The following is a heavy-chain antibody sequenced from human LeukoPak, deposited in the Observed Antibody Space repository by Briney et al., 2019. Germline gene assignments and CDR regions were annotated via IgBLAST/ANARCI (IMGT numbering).Heavy chain of an antibody. J-gene: IGHJ4*02. Sequence: RGSLRLSCAASGFTFSSYAMSWVRQAPGKGLEWVSAISGSGGSTYYADSVKGRFTISRDNSKNTLYLQMNSLRAEDTAVYYCAKDPRWSGSYYFDYWGQGTLVTVSS. D-gene: IGHD1-26*01. V-gene: IGHV3-23*01. CDR3: AKDPRWSGSYYFDY. CDR1: GFTFSSYA. CDR2: ISGSGGST.